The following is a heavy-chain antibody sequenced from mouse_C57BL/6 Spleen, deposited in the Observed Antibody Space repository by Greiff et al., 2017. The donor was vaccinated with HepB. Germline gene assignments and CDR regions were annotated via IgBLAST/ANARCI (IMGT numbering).Heavy chain of an antibody. V-gene: IGHV1-82*01. D-gene: IGHD1-1*01. CDR3: ARPSTVRWYFDV. J-gene: IGHJ1*03. CDR1: GYAFSSSW. Sequence: QVQLQQSGPELVKPGASVKISCKASGYAFSSSWMNWVKQRPGKGLEWIGRIYPGDGDTNYNGKFKGKATLTADKSSSTAYMQRSSLTSEDSAVYFCARPSTVRWYFDVWGTGTTVTVSS. CDR2: IYPGDGDT.